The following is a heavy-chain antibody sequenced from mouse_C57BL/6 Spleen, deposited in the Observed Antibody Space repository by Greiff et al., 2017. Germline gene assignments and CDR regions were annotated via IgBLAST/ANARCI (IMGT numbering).Heavy chain of an antibody. D-gene: IGHD1-2*01. J-gene: IGHJ3*01. CDR2: IDPETGGT. CDR1: GYTFTDYE. V-gene: IGHV1-15*01. CDR3: TSLARQAWFAY. Sequence: QVQLKESGAELVRPGASVTLSCKASGYTFTDYEMHWVKQTPVHGLEWIGAIDPETGGTAYNQKFKGKAILTADKSSSTAYMELRSLTSEDSAVYYCTSLARQAWFAYWGQGTLVTVSA.